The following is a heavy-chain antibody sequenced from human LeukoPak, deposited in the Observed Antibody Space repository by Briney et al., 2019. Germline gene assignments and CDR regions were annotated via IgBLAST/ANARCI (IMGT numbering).Heavy chain of an antibody. Sequence: PGGSLRLSCAASGFTFSNYGMSWVRQAPGKGLEWVSTISGSDGSTYYADSVKGRFTISRDNSKNTLYLQMNSLRAEDTAVYYCAKDRGILLRYFDWLSSYFDYWGQGTLVTVSS. CDR3: AKDRGILLRYFDWLSSYFDY. J-gene: IGHJ4*02. CDR2: ISGSDGST. D-gene: IGHD3-9*01. CDR1: GFTFSNYG. V-gene: IGHV3-23*01.